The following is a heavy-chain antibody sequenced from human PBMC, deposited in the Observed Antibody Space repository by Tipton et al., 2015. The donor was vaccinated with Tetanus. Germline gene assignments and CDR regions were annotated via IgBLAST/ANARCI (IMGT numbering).Heavy chain of an antibody. Sequence: TLSLTCTVSGGSVRSGDYSWNWIRQPPGKGLEWLAYVSYSGRTNSNYSPKSRITISQDTSKNQFSLRLTSVTAADTAVYYCARANYDFPKKGPFDSWGQGSLVIVSS. V-gene: IGHV4-61*08. CDR3: ARANYDFPKKGPFDS. CDR2: VSYSGRT. CDR1: GGSVRSGDYS. D-gene: IGHD3-3*01. J-gene: IGHJ4*02.